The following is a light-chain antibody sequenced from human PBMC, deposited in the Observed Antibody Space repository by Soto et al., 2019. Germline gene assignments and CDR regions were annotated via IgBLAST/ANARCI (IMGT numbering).Light chain of an antibody. CDR2: SNN. Sequence: QSVLTQPPSASGTPGQRVTISCSGSSSNIGSNYVYWYQQLPGTAPKLLIYSNNQRPSGVPDRFSGSKSGTSASLAISGLRSEDEADYYSASWDDSLSGPYVFGTETKLTVL. CDR3: ASWDDSLSGPYV. J-gene: IGLJ1*01. CDR1: SSNIGSNY. V-gene: IGLV1-47*02.